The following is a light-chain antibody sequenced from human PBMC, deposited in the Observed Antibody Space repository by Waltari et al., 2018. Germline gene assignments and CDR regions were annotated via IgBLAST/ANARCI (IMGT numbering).Light chain of an antibody. CDR3: CSDAGTDMPVI. CDR2: DVG. Sequence: QSALTQPRPVSGSPGQSVTISCTGTSSALGTYDFVSWYQQYAGKAPQLLLSDVGKRPYGVPVRLSGSTSGKPASLTLSGLQAYDEADYFCCSDAGTDMPVIFGTGTTVTVL. CDR1: SSALGTYDF. V-gene: IGLV2-11*01. J-gene: IGLJ1*01.